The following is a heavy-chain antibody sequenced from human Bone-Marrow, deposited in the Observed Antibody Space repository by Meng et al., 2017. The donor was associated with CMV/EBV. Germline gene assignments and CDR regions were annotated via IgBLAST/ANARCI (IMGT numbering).Heavy chain of an antibody. V-gene: IGHV5-51*01. CDR2: IYPGDSDT. CDR1: GHSFSTYW. J-gene: IGHJ5*02. CDR3: ARHVGPFIRTWYENYFDP. D-gene: IGHD6-13*01. Sequence: KVSCKGSGHSFSTYWIAWVRQMPGKGLEWMGIIYPGDSDTRYNPSFQGQVIISVDKSVNTAYLYMSGLKASDTAVYFCARHVGPFIRTWYENYFDPWGQGTQVTVSS.